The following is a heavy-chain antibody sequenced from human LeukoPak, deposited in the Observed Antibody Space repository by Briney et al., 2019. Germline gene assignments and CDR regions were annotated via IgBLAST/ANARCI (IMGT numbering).Heavy chain of an antibody. V-gene: IGHV4-39*07. Sequence: SETLSLTCTVSGGSISSSSYYWGWIRQPPGKGLEWIGSIYYSGSTYYNPSLKSRVTISVDTSKNQFSLKLSSVTAADTAVYYCASGTDTYYYDSSGYYYKDWGQGTLVTVSS. D-gene: IGHD3-22*01. J-gene: IGHJ4*02. CDR3: ASGTDTYYYDSSGYYYKD. CDR2: IYYSGST. CDR1: GGSISSSSYY.